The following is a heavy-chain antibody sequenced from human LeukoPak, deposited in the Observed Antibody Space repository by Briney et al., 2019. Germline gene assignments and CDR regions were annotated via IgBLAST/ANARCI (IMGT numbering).Heavy chain of an antibody. CDR2: INHSGST. D-gene: IGHD3-22*01. CDR1: GGSFSTYY. J-gene: IGHJ3*02. CDR3: ARGDPTPYDSSGPGALDI. Sequence: SETLSLTCAVYGGSFSTYYWTWIRQPPGKGLEWIGEINHSGSTNYNSSFESRVTISVDTSKNQFSLKLSSVTAADMAVYYCARGDPTPYDSSGPGALDIWGQGTMVTVSS. V-gene: IGHV4-34*01.